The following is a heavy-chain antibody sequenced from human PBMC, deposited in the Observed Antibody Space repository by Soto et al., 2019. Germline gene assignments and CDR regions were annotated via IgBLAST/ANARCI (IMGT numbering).Heavy chain of an antibody. D-gene: IGHD1-26*01. J-gene: IGHJ4*02. Sequence: EVHLVESGGGLVQTGGSLRLSCAIFESTVSRDWMNWVRQAPGKGLEWVAHINQDGSEKYYVDSVKGRFTISRDNAKKSLYLQMSSLGPADTAMYYGSGGVGDAFWGQGTLVTVSS. V-gene: IGHV3-7*04. CDR3: SGGVGDAF. CDR2: INQDGSEK. CDR1: ESTVSRDW.